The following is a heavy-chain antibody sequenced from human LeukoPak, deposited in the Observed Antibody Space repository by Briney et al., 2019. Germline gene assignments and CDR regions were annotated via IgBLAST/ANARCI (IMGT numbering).Heavy chain of an antibody. D-gene: IGHD5-18*01. CDR2: ISYDGSNK. CDR1: GFTFSSYS. J-gene: IGHJ4*02. CDR3: AKDPGYSYGHFDY. Sequence: GGSLRLSCAASGFTFSSYSMNWVRQAPGKGLEWVAVISYDGSNKYYADSVKGRFTISRDNSKNTLYLQMNSLRAEDTAVYYCAKDPGYSYGHFDYWGQGTLVAVSS. V-gene: IGHV3-30*18.